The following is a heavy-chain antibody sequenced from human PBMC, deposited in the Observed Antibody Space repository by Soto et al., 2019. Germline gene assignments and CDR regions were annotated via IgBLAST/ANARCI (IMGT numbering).Heavy chain of an antibody. D-gene: IGHD3-9*01. CDR1: GGTFSSYA. Sequence: QVQLVQSGAEVKKPGSSVKVSCKASGGTFSSYAISWVRQAPGQGLEWMGGIIPIFGTANYAQKFQGRVTITADKSTSTAYMELSRLRSEDTAVYYCARGGRYFDWLLGYYGMDVWGQGTTVTVSS. CDR2: IIPIFGTA. J-gene: IGHJ6*02. CDR3: ARGGRYFDWLLGYYGMDV. V-gene: IGHV1-69*06.